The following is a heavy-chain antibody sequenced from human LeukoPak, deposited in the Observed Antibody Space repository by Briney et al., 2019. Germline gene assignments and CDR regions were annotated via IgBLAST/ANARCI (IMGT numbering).Heavy chain of an antibody. Sequence: GASVKVSCKASGGTFSSFTISWVRQAPGQGLEWMGGIIPIFGTSNYAQKFQDRVTISADKFTTTAYMELSSLKSEDTAVYYCARDIGSIAVAEYAFDIWGQGTMVTVSS. D-gene: IGHD6-19*01. V-gene: IGHV1-69*06. CDR1: GGTFSSFT. J-gene: IGHJ3*02. CDR2: IIPIFGTS. CDR3: ARDIGSIAVAEYAFDI.